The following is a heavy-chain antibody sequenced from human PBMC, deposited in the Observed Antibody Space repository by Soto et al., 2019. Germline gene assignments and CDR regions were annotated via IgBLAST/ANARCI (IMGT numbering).Heavy chain of an antibody. J-gene: IGHJ6*03. CDR3: TRDNESYSSSAYYYYYVDV. V-gene: IGHV3-49*03. CDR2: IRSKAYGGTT. Sequence: GGSLRLSCTASGFTFGDYAMSWFRQAPGKGLEWVGFIRSKAYGGTTEYAASVKGRFTISRDDSKSIAYLQMNSLKTEDTAVYYCTRDNESYSSSAYYYYYVDVWGKGTTVTVSS. CDR1: GFTFGDYA. D-gene: IGHD6-13*01.